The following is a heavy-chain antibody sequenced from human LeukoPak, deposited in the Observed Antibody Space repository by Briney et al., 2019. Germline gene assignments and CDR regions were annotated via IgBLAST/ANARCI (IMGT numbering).Heavy chain of an antibody. J-gene: IGHJ6*02. Sequence: PGGSLRLSCAASGFTFSSYWMHWVRQAPGMGLVWVSRINSDGSSTSYADSVKGRFTISRDNAKNTLYLQMNSLRAEDTAVYYCARDFVVRGVIQSSYYYYYYGMDAWGQGTTVTVSS. V-gene: IGHV3-74*01. CDR2: INSDGSST. D-gene: IGHD3-10*01. CDR3: ARDFVVRGVIQSSYYYYYYGMDA. CDR1: GFTFSSYW.